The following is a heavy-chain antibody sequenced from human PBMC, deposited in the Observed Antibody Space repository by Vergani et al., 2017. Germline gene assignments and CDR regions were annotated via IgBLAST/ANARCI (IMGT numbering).Heavy chain of an antibody. CDR3: ARDSRYCSSTSCYVGRDWFDP. V-gene: IGHV1-46*01. CDR1: GYTFTSYY. CDR2: INPSVGST. Sequence: QVQLVQSGAEVKKPGASVKVSCKASGYTFTSYYMHWVRQAPGQGLEWMGIINPSVGSTSYTQKYQGRVTMTRDTSTSTVSMELSSLRSQETALYYCARDSRYCSSTSCYVGRDWFDPWGQGTLVTVSS. D-gene: IGHD2-2*01. J-gene: IGHJ5*02.